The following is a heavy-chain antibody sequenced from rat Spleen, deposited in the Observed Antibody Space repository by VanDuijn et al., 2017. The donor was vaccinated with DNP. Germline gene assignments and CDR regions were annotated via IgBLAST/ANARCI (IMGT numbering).Heavy chain of an antibody. CDR1: GFTFSSFP. CDR3: AREGYEYSFDY. V-gene: IGHV5-46*01. CDR2: IMYEETRA. Sequence: EVQLVQSGGGLVQPGRSMKLSCAASGFTFSSFPMAWVRQAPKKGLEWVATIMYEETRAYYRDSVKGRFTISRDNARSTLYLQMDNLRSEDTATYYCAREGYEYSFDYWGQGVMVTVSS. J-gene: IGHJ2*01. D-gene: IGHD4-3*01.